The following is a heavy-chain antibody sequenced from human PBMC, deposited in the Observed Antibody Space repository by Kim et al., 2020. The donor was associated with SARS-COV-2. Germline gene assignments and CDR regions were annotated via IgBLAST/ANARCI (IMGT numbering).Heavy chain of an antibody. D-gene: IGHD3-22*01. CDR3: ARGNYYESVTLSDYYNGMDG. V-gene: IGHV3-30-3*01. CDR2: ISYGGRNK. CDR1: GLSFNDSA. J-gene: IGHJ6*02. Sequence: GGSLRLSCAASGLSFNDSAMNWVRQPPGKGLEWVAVISYGGRNKDYADSVKGRFTISRDNSKRTLYLQMNSLRVEDTAVYYCARGNYYESVTLSDYYNGMDGWGQGTTVTVSS.